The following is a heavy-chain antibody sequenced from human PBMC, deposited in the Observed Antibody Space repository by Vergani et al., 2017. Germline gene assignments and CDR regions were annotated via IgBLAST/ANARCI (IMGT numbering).Heavy chain of an antibody. CDR1: GGTFSSYA. D-gene: IGHD3-10*01. CDR3: AGGLLWFGEGP. CDR2: IIPILGIA. V-gene: IGHV1-69*04. J-gene: IGHJ3*01. Sequence: QVQLVQSGAEVKKPGSSVNVSCKASGGTFSSYAISWVRQAPGQGLEWMGRIIPILGIANYAQKFQGRVTMTAYKSTSTAYMELSSLRSEDTAVYYCAGGLLWFGEGPWGQGTMVTVSS.